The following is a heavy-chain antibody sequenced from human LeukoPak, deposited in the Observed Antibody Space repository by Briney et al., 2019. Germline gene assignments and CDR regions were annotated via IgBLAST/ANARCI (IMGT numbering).Heavy chain of an antibody. V-gene: IGHV3-48*03. J-gene: IGHJ3*02. CDR3: ARGPSLLAAAGTSGRAFDI. CDR1: GFSFSSYE. CDR2: ISSSGSTK. Sequence: GGSLRLSCAASGFSFSSYEMNWVRQAPGKGLEWVSYISSSGSTKYYADSVKGRFTISRDNARNSLYLQMNSLRADDTAVYYCARGPSLLAAAGTSGRAFDIWGQGTMVTVSS. D-gene: IGHD6-13*01.